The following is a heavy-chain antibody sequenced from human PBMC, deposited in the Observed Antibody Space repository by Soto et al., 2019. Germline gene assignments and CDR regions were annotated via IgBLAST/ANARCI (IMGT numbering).Heavy chain of an antibody. V-gene: IGHV3-7*01. J-gene: IGHJ4*02. D-gene: IGHD4-17*01. CDR1: GFTFSSYW. Sequence: EVQLVESGGGLVQPGGSLRLSCAASGFTFSSYWMSWVRQAPGKGLEWVANIKQDGSETYYVDSVKGRFTISRDNAKNSLYLQMNSLRAEDTAVYYCASDNYGDYHSDFDYWGQGTLVTVSS. CDR2: IKQDGSET. CDR3: ASDNYGDYHSDFDY.